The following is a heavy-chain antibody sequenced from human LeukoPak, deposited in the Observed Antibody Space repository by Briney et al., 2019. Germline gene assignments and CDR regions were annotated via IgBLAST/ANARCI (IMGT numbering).Heavy chain of an antibody. J-gene: IGHJ4*02. V-gene: IGHV1-69*13. Sequence: SVKVSCKASGYTLTSNGNSWGRQPPGQGHEWMGGVTPILGTATYSQKFQSRGTITADESTSTAYMELSSLRTEATAVYYCSRAKDILTEYYFDYWGQGTLVTVSS. CDR2: VTPILGTA. D-gene: IGHD3-9*01. CDR1: GYTLTSNG. CDR3: SRAKDILTEYYFDY.